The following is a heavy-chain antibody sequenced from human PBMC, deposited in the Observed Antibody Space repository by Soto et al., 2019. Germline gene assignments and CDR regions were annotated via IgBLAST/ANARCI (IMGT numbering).Heavy chain of an antibody. CDR2: ISWNSCDI. Sequence: EVQLVESGGGSVQPGRSLRLSCAASGFSFDDYGMHWVRQGPGKGLEWVSGISWNSCDIYYADSVKGRFTISRDNAKRSVYLEMTSLRSEDTALYYCAKDNDWERDGNFDYWGQGILVTVSS. D-gene: IGHD3-9*01. CDR3: AKDNDWERDGNFDY. CDR1: GFSFDDYG. V-gene: IGHV3-9*01. J-gene: IGHJ4*02.